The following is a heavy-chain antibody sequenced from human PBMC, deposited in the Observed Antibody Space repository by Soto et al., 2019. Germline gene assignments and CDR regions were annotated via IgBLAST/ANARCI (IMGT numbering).Heavy chain of an antibody. Sequence: GGSLRLSCAASGFTFSSYAMSWVRQAPGKGLEWVSAISGSGGSTYYADSVKGRFTISRDNSKNTLYLQMNSLRAEDTAVYYCAKTGSGYYDSSADYWGQGTLVTVSS. J-gene: IGHJ4*02. CDR1: GFTFSSYA. V-gene: IGHV3-23*01. D-gene: IGHD3-22*01. CDR2: ISGSGGST. CDR3: AKTGSGYYDSSADY.